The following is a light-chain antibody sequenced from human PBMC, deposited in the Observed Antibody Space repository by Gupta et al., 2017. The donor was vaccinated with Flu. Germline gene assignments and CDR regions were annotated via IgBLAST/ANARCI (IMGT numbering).Light chain of an antibody. CDR2: DGT. Sequence: GSSSDVGGYNYVSWYQQHPGNAPKLMIYDGTKRPSGIPDRFSASKSGNTASLTISGLQADDEADYYCSSYAGSFTFWIFGGGTRLTVL. V-gene: IGLV2-11*03. J-gene: IGLJ2*01. CDR3: SSYAGSFTFWI. CDR1: SSDVGGYNY.